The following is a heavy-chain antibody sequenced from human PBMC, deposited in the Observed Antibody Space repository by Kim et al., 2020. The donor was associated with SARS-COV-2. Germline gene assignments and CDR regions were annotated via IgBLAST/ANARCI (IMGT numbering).Heavy chain of an antibody. CDR1: GFTFSSYS. CDR3: AREEGITMVRGVTLDALDI. Sequence: GGSLRLSCAASGFTFSSYSMNWVRQAPGKGLEWVSSISSSSSYIYYADSVKGRFTISRDNAKNSLYLQMNSLRVEDAAVYYCAREEGITMVRGVTLDALDIWGQGTMVTVSS. J-gene: IGHJ3*02. D-gene: IGHD3-10*01. CDR2: ISSSSSYI. V-gene: IGHV3-21*01.